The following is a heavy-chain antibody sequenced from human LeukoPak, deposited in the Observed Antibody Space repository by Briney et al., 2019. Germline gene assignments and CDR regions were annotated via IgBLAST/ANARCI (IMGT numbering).Heavy chain of an antibody. V-gene: IGHV1-2*02. CDR3: ARFPRMSDYDTSGSYYYGMDV. D-gene: IGHD3-22*01. Sequence: ASVKVSCKASGYIFTTYFIHWVRQAPGQGLEWMGWINPDSGGTNYAQKFQGRVTMTRDTSISTAYMELSRLTSDDTAVYYCARFPRMSDYDTSGSYYYGMDVWGQGTTVTVSS. CDR2: INPDSGGT. CDR1: GYIFTTYF. J-gene: IGHJ6*02.